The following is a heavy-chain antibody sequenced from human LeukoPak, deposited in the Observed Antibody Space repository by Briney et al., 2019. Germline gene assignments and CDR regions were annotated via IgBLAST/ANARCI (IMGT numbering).Heavy chain of an antibody. D-gene: IGHD4-23*01. CDR2: IKQDGSEK. V-gene: IGHV3-7*01. Sequence: GGSLRLSCAASGFTFSSYWMSWVRQAPGKGLEWVANIKQDGSEKYYVDSVKGRLTISRDNAKNSLYLQMNSLRAEDTAVYYCARVSGNYHYYYYMDVWGKGTTVTVSS. J-gene: IGHJ6*03. CDR3: ARVSGNYHYYYYMDV. CDR1: GFTFSSYW.